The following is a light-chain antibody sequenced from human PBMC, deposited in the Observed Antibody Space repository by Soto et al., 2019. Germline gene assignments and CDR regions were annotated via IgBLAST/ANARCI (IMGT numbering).Light chain of an antibody. CDR3: SSFAGSNNFPYV. J-gene: IGLJ1*01. CDR1: SSDVGAYGY. CDR2: EIN. V-gene: IGLV2-8*01. Sequence: QSALTQRPSASGSPGQSVTISCTGTSSDVGAYGYVSWYQQHPGKAPKLMIYEINKRPSGVPDRVSGSKSGNTASLAVSGLQAEDEADYYCSSFAGSNNFPYVFGTGTKVTVL.